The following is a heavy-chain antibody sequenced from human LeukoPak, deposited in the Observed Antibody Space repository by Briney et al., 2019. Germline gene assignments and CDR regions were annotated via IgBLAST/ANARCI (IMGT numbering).Heavy chain of an antibody. Sequence: SVKVSCKASGGTFSSYAISWVRQAPGQGLEWMGGIIPVFGTANYAQKFQGRVTITADESTSTAYMELSSLRSEDTAVYYCARGGGRYYGSGSYYSDFDYWGQGTLVTVSS. J-gene: IGHJ4*02. CDR3: ARGGGRYYGSGSYYSDFDY. D-gene: IGHD3-10*01. CDR1: GGTFSSYA. V-gene: IGHV1-69*13. CDR2: IIPVFGTA.